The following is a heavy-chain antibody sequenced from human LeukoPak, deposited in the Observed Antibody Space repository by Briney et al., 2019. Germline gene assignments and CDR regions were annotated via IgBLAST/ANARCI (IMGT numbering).Heavy chain of an antibody. CDR3: ARVVTMIVDPFDY. CDR1: GFTFSSNA. CDR2: ISGGDGTT. J-gene: IGHJ4*02. D-gene: IGHD3-22*01. Sequence: GGSLRPSCAASGFTFSSNAMSWVRQAPGKGLEWVSAISGGDGTTFYADSVKGRFTISRDNAKNSLYLQMNSLRAEDTAVYYCARVVTMIVDPFDYWGQGTLVTVSS. V-gene: IGHV3-23*01.